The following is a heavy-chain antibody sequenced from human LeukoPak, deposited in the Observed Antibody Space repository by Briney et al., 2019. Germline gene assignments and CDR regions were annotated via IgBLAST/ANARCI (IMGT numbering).Heavy chain of an antibody. J-gene: IGHJ5*02. CDR1: GYSFTTYW. V-gene: IGHV5-51*01. D-gene: IGHD6-19*01. CDR3: ARPAVAGTDSWFDP. CDR2: IYPGDSDT. Sequence: GESLKISCKGSGYSFTTYWIGWVRQMPEKGLEWMGIIYPGDSDTRYSPSFQGQVTFSADKSISTAYLQWSSLKASDTAMYYCARPAVAGTDSWFDPWGQGTLVTVSS.